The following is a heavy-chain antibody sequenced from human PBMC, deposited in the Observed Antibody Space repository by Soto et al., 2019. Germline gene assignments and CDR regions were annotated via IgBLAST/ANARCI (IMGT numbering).Heavy chain of an antibody. CDR2: IYYSGST. D-gene: IGHD6-13*01. CDR3: ASFLSYSSSWYEPYYYYYYGMDV. CDR1: GGSISSSSYY. J-gene: IGHJ6*02. V-gene: IGHV4-39*01. Sequence: NPSETLSLTCTVSGGSISSSSYYWGWIRQPPGKGLEWIGSIYYSGSTYYNPSLKSRVTISVDTSKNQFSLKLSSMTAADTAVYYCASFLSYSSSWYEPYYYYYYGMDVWGQGTTVTVSS.